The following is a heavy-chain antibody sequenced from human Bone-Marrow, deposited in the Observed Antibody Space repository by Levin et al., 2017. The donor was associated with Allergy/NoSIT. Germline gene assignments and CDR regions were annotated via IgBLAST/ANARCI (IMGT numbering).Heavy chain of an antibody. Sequence: PGGSLRLSCSASGFTFGDYPMHWVRQAPGKGLEWVSGISWNGGTIGYADSVKGRFTISRDNAKHSLFLQMTSLRAEDTALYYCAKDGRFTGSPYFYDMDVWGKGTPVTVSS. V-gene: IGHV3-9*01. J-gene: IGHJ6*03. CDR3: AKDGRFTGSPYFYDMDV. CDR2: ISWNGGTI. CDR1: GFTFGDYP. D-gene: IGHD3-10*01.